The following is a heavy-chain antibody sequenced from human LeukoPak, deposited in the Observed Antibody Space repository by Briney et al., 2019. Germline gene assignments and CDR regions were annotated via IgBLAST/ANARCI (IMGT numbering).Heavy chain of an antibody. D-gene: IGHD2-2*01. CDR3: ARGPLRGIVVVPAAMFDP. CDR2: INASNGNT. CDR1: GYTFTSYA. Sequence: ASVKVSCKASGYTFTSYAMHWVRQAPGQRLEWMGWINASNGNTKYSQRFQGRVTITRDTSASTAYMELSSLRSEDTAVYYCARGPLRGIVVVPAAMFDPWGQGTLVTVPS. J-gene: IGHJ5*02. V-gene: IGHV1-3*01.